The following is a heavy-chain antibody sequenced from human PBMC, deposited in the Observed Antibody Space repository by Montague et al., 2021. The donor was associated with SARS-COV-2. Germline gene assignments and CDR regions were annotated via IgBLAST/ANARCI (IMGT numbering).Heavy chain of an antibody. D-gene: IGHD5-18*01. CDR1: GGSISSGGYS. Sequence: TLSLTCAVSGGSISSGGYSWNWIRQPPGKGLEWIGYIYHSGSTYYNPSLKSRVTISLDSSKNQFSLNLTSVTAADTAVYYCARREYSYGWGGWGQGTLVTVSS. V-gene: IGHV4-30-2*01. J-gene: IGHJ4*02. CDR3: ARREYSYGWGG. CDR2: IYHSGST.